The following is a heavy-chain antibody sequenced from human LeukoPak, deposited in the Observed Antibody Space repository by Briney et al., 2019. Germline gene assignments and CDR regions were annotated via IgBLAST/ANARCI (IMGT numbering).Heavy chain of an antibody. V-gene: IGHV4-39*01. J-gene: IGHJ5*02. CDR3: ERYSSSSGWFDP. CDR2: IYYSGST. Sequence: PSETLSLTCSVSGGSISSSSHYWVWIRQPPGRGLEWIGNIYYSGSTYYSPSLKSRVTMSVDTSKNQFSLRLSSATAADTAVYYCERYSSSSGWFDPWGQGTLVTVSS. D-gene: IGHD6-6*01. CDR1: GGSISSSSHY.